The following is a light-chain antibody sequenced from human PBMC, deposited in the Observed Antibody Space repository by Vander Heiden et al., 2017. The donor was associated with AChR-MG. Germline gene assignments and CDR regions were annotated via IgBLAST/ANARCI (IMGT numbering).Light chain of an antibody. CDR1: QSISSY. V-gene: IGKV1-39*01. CDR2: AAS. Sequence: DIQMTQSPSSLSASVGDRVTITCRASQSISSYLNWYQQKPGKAPKLLIYAASSLQSGVPSRFSRSGSGTDFTLTISSLQPEDFATYYCQQSYSTPVTFGQGTKLELK. CDR3: QQSYSTPVT. J-gene: IGKJ2*01.